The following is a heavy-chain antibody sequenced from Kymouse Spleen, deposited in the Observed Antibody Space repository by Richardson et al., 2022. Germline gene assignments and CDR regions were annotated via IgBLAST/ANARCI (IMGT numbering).Heavy chain of an antibody. CDR2: IWYDGSNK. CDR1: GFTFSSYG. Sequence: QVQLVESGGGVVQPGRSLRLSCAASGFTFSSYGMHWVRQAPGKGLEWVAVIWYDGSNKYYADSVKGRFTISRDNSKNTLYLQMNSLRAEDTAVYYCARDKLRYFDWLLYYYYYYGMDVWGQGTTVTVSS. D-gene: IGHD3-9*01. J-gene: IGHJ6*02. CDR3: ARDKLRYFDWLLYYYYYYGMDV. V-gene: IGHV3-33*01.